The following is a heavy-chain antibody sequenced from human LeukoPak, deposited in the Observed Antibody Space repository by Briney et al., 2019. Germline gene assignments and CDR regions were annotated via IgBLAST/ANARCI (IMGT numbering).Heavy chain of an antibody. V-gene: IGHV4-59*01. CDR3: ARDHHGSSY. CDR2: IYYSGSA. D-gene: IGHD6-13*01. CDR1: GGSINNYY. J-gene: IGHJ4*02. Sequence: SGTLSLTCTVSGGSINNYYWSWIRQPPGKGLEWIGYIYYSGSATYNPSLKSRVTMSVDTSKNQFSLKVNSVTAADTAVYFCARDHHGSSYWGQGTLVTVSS.